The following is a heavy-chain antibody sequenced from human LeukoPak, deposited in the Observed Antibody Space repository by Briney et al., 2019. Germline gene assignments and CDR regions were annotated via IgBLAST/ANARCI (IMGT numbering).Heavy chain of an antibody. Sequence: SETLSLTCTVSGGSISSYYWSWIRQPAGKGLEWIGLIYTSGSTNYNPSLKSRVTMSVDTSKNQFSLKLSSVTAADTAVYYCARGRYCGGDCPEALDIWGQGTMVTVSS. CDR1: GGSISSYY. V-gene: IGHV4-4*07. CDR2: IYTSGST. D-gene: IGHD2-21*02. CDR3: ARGRYCGGDCPEALDI. J-gene: IGHJ3*02.